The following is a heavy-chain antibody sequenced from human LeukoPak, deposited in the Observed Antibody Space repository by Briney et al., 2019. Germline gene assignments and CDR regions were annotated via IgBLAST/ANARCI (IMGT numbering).Heavy chain of an antibody. Sequence: SETLSLTCTVSGGSISSGSYYWSWIRQPAGKGLEWIGRIYTSGSTNYNPSLKSRVTISVDTSKNQFSLKLSSVTAADTAVYYCARGEMATIEDAFDIWGQGTMVTVSS. CDR1: GGSISSGSYY. J-gene: IGHJ3*02. CDR3: ARGEMATIEDAFDI. CDR2: IYTSGST. V-gene: IGHV4-61*02. D-gene: IGHD5-24*01.